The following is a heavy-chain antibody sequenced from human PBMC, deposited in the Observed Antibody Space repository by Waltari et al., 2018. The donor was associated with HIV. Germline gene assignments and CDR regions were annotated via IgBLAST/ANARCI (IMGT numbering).Heavy chain of an antibody. Sequence: QVQLQESGPGLVKPSGSLSLTCAVSGGSISSSNWWSWVRQPPGKGLEWIGEIYHSGSTNYNPSLKSRVTISVDKSKNQFSLKLSSVTAADTAVYYCARDAFCSSTSCSDRYGMDVWGQGTTVTVSS. J-gene: IGHJ6*02. V-gene: IGHV4-4*02. CDR1: GGSISSSNW. CDR2: IYHSGST. CDR3: ARDAFCSSTSCSDRYGMDV. D-gene: IGHD2-2*01.